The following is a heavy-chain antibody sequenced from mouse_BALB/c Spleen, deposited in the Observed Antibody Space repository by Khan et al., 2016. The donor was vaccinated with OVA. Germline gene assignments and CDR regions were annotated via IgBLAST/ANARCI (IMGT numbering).Heavy chain of an antibody. V-gene: IGHV5-9*02. CDR2: ISGTGIYN. D-gene: IGHD2-10*01. J-gene: IGHJ3*01. CDR1: GFAFSSYD. Sequence: VQLKQSGGGLVRPGGSLKLSCAPSGFAFSSYDMSWVRQTPEKRLEWVATISGTGIYNYYPDSVKGRFTISSDNARNTLYLQMSSLRSEETSLYYCARPSYYGNPWFTYWGQGTLVTVSA. CDR3: ARPSYYGNPWFTY.